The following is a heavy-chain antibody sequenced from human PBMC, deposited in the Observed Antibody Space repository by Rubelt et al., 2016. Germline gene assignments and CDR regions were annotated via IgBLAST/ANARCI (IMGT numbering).Heavy chain of an antibody. J-gene: IGHJ3*02. CDR1: GASISSGPYY. D-gene: IGHD2-21*02. CDR3: ARAIVVVTARAFDI. Sequence: QVQLQESGPGLVKPSQTLSLTCTVSGASISSGPYYWSWIRQLPGKGLEWIGHIYYSGRTYYNPSLRGRVTISVDTSKNQFSLKLSSVTAADTAVYYCARAIVVVTARAFDIWGQGTMVTVSS. CDR2: IYYSGRT. V-gene: IGHV4-31*03.